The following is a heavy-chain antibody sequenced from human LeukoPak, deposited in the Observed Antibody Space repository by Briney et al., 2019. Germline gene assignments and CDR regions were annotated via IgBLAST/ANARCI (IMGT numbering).Heavy chain of an antibody. D-gene: IGHD2-8*01. CDR3: ARGGDCTNGVCSDY. Sequence: SETLSLTCIVSGGSLNSPNYYWSWIRQHPGKGLEWIGYIYYSGSTYYNPSLKSRVTISVDTSKNQFSLKLSSVTAADTAVYYCARGGDCTNGVCSDYWGQGTLVTVSS. V-gene: IGHV4-31*02. CDR2: IYYSGST. CDR1: GGSLNSPNYY. J-gene: IGHJ4*02.